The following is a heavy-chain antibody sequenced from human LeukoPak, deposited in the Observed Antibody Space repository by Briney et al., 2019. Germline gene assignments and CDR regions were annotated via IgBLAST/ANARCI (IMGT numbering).Heavy chain of an antibody. CDR1: GYTFTSYG. J-gene: IGHJ4*02. CDR3: ARNYYDSSGPDAPNDY. V-gene: IGHV1-18*01. CDR2: ISAYNCNT. D-gene: IGHD3-22*01. Sequence: ASVKVSCKASGYTFTSYGISWMRQAPGQGLEWMVWISAYNCNTNYAQKLQGRVTMTTDTSTSTAYMELRSLRSDDTAVYYCARNYYDSSGPDAPNDYWGQGTLVTVSS.